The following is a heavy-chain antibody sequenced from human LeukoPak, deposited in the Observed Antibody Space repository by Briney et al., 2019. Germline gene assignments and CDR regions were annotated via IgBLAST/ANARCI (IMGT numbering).Heavy chain of an antibody. CDR1: GGSFSGYY. CDR3: ARGGVSVTGYYYGMDV. V-gene: IGHV4-34*01. J-gene: IGHJ6*02. CDR2: INHSGNT. Sequence: SETLSLTCAVYGGSFSGYYWSWIRQPPGKGLEWIGEINHSGNTNYNPSLKSRVTISVDTSKNQFSLKLSSVTAADTAVYYCARGGVSVTGYYYGMDVWGQGTTVTVSS. D-gene: IGHD4-11*01.